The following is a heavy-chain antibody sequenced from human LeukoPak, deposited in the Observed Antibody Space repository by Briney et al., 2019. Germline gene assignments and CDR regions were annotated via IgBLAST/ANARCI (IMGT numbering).Heavy chain of an antibody. J-gene: IGHJ5*02. CDR3: ARDLDSYGYWFDP. V-gene: IGHV4-31*03. CDR1: GGSISSGGYY. Sequence: SQTLSLTCTVSGGSISSGGYYWSWIRQHPGKGLEWIGYIYYSGSTYYNPSLKSRLTISVDTSKNQFSLRLSSVTAADTAVYYCARDLDSYGYWFDPWGQGTLVTVSS. D-gene: IGHD5-18*01. CDR2: IYYSGST.